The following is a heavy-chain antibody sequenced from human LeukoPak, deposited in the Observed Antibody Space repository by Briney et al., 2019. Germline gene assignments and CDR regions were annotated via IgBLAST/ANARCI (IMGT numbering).Heavy chain of an antibody. CDR3: ARGYSSSWPSLPDAFDI. J-gene: IGHJ3*02. CDR1: GFTFSSYE. CDR2: ISSSGSTI. Sequence: GGSLRLSCAASGFTFSSYEMNWVRQAPGKGLEWVSYISSSGSTIYYADSVKGRFTISRDNAKNSLYLQMNSLRAEDTAVYYCARGYSSSWPSLPDAFDIWGQGTMVTVSS. V-gene: IGHV3-48*03. D-gene: IGHD6-13*01.